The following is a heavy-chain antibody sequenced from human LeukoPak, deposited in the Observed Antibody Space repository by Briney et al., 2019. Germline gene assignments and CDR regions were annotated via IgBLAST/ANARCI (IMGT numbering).Heavy chain of an antibody. CDR3: AGERGEEYSSGWYKTNYFYN. CDR1: GDSFTSVTDY. J-gene: IGHJ4*02. D-gene: IGHD6-19*01. Sequence: SETLCLTCTVSGDSFTSVTDYWAWIRQPPGKGLEWIASGDYSGGTYYNPSLESRVAISADMSKNQISLKLTSVTGADTAVYYCAGERGEEYSSGWYKTNYFYNWGQGIRVTVSS. V-gene: IGHV4-39*07. CDR2: GDYSGGT.